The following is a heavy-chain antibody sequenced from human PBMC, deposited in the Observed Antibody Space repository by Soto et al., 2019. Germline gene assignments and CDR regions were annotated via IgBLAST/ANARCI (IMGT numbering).Heavy chain of an antibody. Sequence: QVQLVESGGGVVQPGRSLRLSCAASGFTFSSYAMHWVRQAPGKGLEWVAVISYDGSNKYYADSVKGRFTISRDNSKNTLYLQMNSLRAEDTAVYYCATLFDYYYYGMDVWGQGTTVTVSS. V-gene: IGHV3-30*04. CDR3: ATLFDYYYYGMDV. J-gene: IGHJ6*02. CDR2: ISYDGSNK. CDR1: GFTFSSYA.